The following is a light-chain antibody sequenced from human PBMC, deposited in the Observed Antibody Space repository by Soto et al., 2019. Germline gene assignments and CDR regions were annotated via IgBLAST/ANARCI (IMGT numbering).Light chain of an antibody. Sequence: DIPMTQSPSSLSASVGDRVTITCRASQNINSYLNWYQQKPGKAPKLLIYAASTLQSGVPSRFSGSGSGTEFTLTISSLQPDDVAVYYCQQYYSTPFTFGPGTKVDIK. CDR3: QQYYSTPFT. V-gene: IGKV1-39*01. J-gene: IGKJ3*01. CDR1: QNINSY. CDR2: AAS.